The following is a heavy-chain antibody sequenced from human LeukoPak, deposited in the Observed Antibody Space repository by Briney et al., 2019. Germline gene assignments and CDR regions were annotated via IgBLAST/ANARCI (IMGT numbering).Heavy chain of an antibody. V-gene: IGHV3-15*01. CDR3: TTHTSFHYDILTGYYYYYGMDV. Sequence: PGGSLRLSCAASGFTFSSAWMSWVRQAPGKGLEWVGRIKSKTDGGTTDYAAPVKGRFTISRDDSKNTLYLQMNSLKTEDTAVYYCTTHTSFHYDILTGYYYYYGMDVWGQGTTVTVSS. CDR1: GFTFSSAW. J-gene: IGHJ6*02. CDR2: IKSKTDGGTT. D-gene: IGHD3-9*01.